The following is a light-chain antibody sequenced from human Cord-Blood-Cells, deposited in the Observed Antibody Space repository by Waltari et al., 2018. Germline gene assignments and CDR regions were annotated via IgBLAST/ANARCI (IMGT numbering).Light chain of an antibody. J-gene: IGKJ2*01. CDR2: GAS. CDR3: QQYGSSPMYT. CDR1: QSVSSSY. Sequence: EIVLTQSPGTLSLSPGDRATLSCRANQSVSSSYLAWYQQKPGQAPRLLIYGASSRATGIPDRFSGSGSGTDFTLTISRLEPEDFAVYYCQQYGSSPMYTFGQGTKLEIK. V-gene: IGKV3-20*01.